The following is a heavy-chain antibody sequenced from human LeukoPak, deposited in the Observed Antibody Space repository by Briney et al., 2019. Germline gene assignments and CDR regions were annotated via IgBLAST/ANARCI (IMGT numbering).Heavy chain of an antibody. Sequence: GGSLRLSCAASGFAFSTYVMHCVRQAPGKGLEWVAIIWFDGSKDYHADSVKGRFAISRDNSKSMLFLQLNSLRAEDTALYYCARDLHYYVAMDVWGQGTTVTVSS. CDR1: GFAFSTYV. D-gene: IGHD3-10*02. J-gene: IGHJ6*02. CDR3: ARDLHYYVAMDV. CDR2: IWFDGSKD. V-gene: IGHV3-33*01.